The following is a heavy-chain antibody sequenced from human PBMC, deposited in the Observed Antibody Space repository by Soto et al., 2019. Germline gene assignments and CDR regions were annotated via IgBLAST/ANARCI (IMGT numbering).Heavy chain of an antibody. J-gene: IGHJ5*02. CDR3: ARVRRQWLASFDP. CDR1: GGSFSGYY. Sequence: PSETLSLTCAVYGGSFSGYYWSWIRQPPGKGLEWIGEINHSGSTNYNPSLKSRVTISVDTSKNQSSLKLSSVTAADTAVYYCARVRRQWLASFDPWGQGTLVTVSS. CDR2: INHSGST. V-gene: IGHV4-34*01. D-gene: IGHD6-19*01.